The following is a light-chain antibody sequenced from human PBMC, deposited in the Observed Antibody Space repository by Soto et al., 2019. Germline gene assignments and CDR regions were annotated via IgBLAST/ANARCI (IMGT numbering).Light chain of an antibody. CDR3: SSYTTSSTLV. Sequence: QSVLTQPASVFGSPGQSITISCTGTSSDVGGYNFVSWYQQHPGKAPKLMIYEVSSRPSGVSNHFSGSKSGNTASLTISGLQPEDEADYYCSSYTTSSTLVFGTGTKVTVL. J-gene: IGLJ1*01. V-gene: IGLV2-14*03. CDR1: SSDVGGYNF. CDR2: EVS.